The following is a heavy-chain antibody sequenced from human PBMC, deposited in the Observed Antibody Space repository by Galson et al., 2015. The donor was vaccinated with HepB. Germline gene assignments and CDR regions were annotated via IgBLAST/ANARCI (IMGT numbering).Heavy chain of an antibody. CDR2: TYASGSS. J-gene: IGHJ3*02. CDR3: ARGYPGGRYSRPDALDI. Sequence: SLRLSCAVSGSTVHYNYISWVGQAPGKGLEWVSITYASGSSYYTASVKGRFTISRDNYQNTLYLQMNRLRFGDTAVYYSARGYPGGRYSRPDALDIWGQGTMVTVSS. V-gene: IGHV3-53*01. CDR1: GSTVHYNY. D-gene: IGHD2-15*01.